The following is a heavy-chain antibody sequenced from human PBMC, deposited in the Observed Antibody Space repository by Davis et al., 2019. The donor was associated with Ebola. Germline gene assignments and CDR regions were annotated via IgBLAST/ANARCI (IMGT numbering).Heavy chain of an antibody. V-gene: IGHV3-7*03. CDR3: ARGTTMVQGVIDY. CDR2: INKDGSQK. D-gene: IGHD3-10*01. J-gene: IGHJ4*02. Sequence: GESLKISCAASGFPFSNYWMTWVRQASGKGPEWVALINKDGSQKNYLDSVKGRFTISRDNAKNSLYLDMNRLRADDTAVYSCARGTTMVQGVIDYWGQGTLVTVSS. CDR1: GFPFSNYW.